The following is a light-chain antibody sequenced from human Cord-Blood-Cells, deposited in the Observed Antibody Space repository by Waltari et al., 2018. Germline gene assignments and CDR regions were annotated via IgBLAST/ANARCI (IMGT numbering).Light chain of an antibody. CDR3: AAWDDSLNGYV. V-gene: IGLV1-36*01. J-gene: IGLJ1*01. Sequence: QSVLTQPPSVSEAPRQRVTISCSGSSSNIGNNAVYWYQQLPGKAPKLLIYYDDLLPSGVSDRFSGSKSGTSASLAISGLQSEDEADYYCAAWDDSLNGYVFGTGTKVTVL. CDR1: SSNIGNNA. CDR2: YDD.